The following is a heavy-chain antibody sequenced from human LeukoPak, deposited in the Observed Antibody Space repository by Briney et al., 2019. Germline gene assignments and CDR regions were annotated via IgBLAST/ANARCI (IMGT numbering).Heavy chain of an antibody. CDR3: ARVATTETNWFDP. J-gene: IGHJ5*02. V-gene: IGHV3-11*01. D-gene: IGHD4-11*01. CDR1: GFTFSDYY. CDR2: ISSSGSTI. Sequence: GGSLRLSCAASGFTFSDYYMSWIRQAPGKGLEWVPYISSSGSTIYYADSVMGRFTISRDNAKNSLYLQMNSLRAEDTAVYYCARVATTETNWFDPWGQGTLVTVSS.